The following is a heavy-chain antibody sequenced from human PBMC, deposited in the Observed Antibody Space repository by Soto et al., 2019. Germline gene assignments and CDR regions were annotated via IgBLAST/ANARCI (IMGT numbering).Heavy chain of an antibody. Sequence: GASVKVSCKASGYTFTSYGISWGRQAPGQGLEWMGWISAYNGNTNYAQKLQGRVTMTTDTSTSTAYMELRSLRSDDTAVYYCARGSYDYSNYVTPEDVWGQGTTVTVSS. V-gene: IGHV1-18*01. CDR1: GYTFTSYG. D-gene: IGHD4-4*01. CDR2: ISAYNGNT. J-gene: IGHJ6*02. CDR3: ARGSYDYSNYVTPEDV.